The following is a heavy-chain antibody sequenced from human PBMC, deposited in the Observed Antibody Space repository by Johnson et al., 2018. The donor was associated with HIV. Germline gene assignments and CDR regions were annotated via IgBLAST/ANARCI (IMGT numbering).Heavy chain of an antibody. CDR1: GFTFSSYD. V-gene: IGHV3-13*01. D-gene: IGHD3-16*01. CDR3: ARAVARGSAFDI. Sequence: VQVVESGGGLVQPGGSLRLSCAGSGFTFSSYDMHWVRQATGKGLERVTAICTAGDTYYPGPVTGRFTITRENAQNSLYLKMNSLRAGDTAVYYWARAVARGSAFDIWGQGTMVTVSS. CDR2: ICTAGDT. J-gene: IGHJ3*02.